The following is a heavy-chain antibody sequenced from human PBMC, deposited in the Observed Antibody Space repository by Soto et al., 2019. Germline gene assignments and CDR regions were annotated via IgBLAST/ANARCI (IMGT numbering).Heavy chain of an antibody. CDR2: IWYDGSNK. CDR1: GFTFSSYG. D-gene: IGHD4-17*01. V-gene: IGHV3-33*01. Sequence: QVQLVESGGGVVQPGRSLRLSCAASGFTFSSYGMHWVRQAPGKGLEWVAVIWYDGSNKYYADSVKGRFTISRDNSKNTLYLQMNSLRAEDTAVYYCARDEGSAANYGDYLGGLCDYWGQGTLVTVSS. J-gene: IGHJ4*02. CDR3: ARDEGSAANYGDYLGGLCDY.